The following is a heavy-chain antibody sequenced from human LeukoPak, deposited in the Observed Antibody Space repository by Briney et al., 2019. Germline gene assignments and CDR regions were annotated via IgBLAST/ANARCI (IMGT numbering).Heavy chain of an antibody. J-gene: IGHJ6*03. CDR2: IYYSGST. Sequence: SETLSLTCTVSGGSISSNTYYWGWIRQPPGKGLEWIGSIYYSGSTYYNPSLKSRVTISVDTSKNQFSLKLSSVTAADTAVYYCATTLTYTYMDVWGKGTTVTVSS. CDR3: ATTLTYTYMDV. V-gene: IGHV4-39*07. D-gene: IGHD2/OR15-2a*01. CDR1: GGSISSNTYY.